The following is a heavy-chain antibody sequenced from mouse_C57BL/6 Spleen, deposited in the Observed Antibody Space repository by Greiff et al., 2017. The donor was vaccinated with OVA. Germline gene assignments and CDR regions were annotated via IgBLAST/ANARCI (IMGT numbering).Heavy chain of an antibody. CDR1: GYAFSSYW. V-gene: IGHV1-80*01. Sequence: VQLQQSGAELVKPGASVKISCKASGYAFSSYWLNWVKQRPGTGLEWIGQIYPGDGDTNYNGKFKGKATLTADKSSSTAYMQLSSLTSEDSAVYFCARWDTTVVALDYWGQGTTLTVSS. J-gene: IGHJ2*01. CDR2: IYPGDGDT. CDR3: ARWDTTVVALDY. D-gene: IGHD1-1*01.